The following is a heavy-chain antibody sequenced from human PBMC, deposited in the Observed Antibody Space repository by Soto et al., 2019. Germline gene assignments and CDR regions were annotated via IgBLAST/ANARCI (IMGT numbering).Heavy chain of an antibody. D-gene: IGHD5-18*01. Sequence: SETLSLTCTVSGGSISSGVYYWSWIRQHPGKGLEWIGYIYYSGSTYYNPSLKSRVTISVDTSKNQFSLKLSSVTAADTAVYYCATEQYSYGYSGVYGMDVWGQGTTVTVSS. CDR1: GGSISSGVYY. CDR3: ATEQYSYGYSGVYGMDV. CDR2: IYYSGST. J-gene: IGHJ6*02. V-gene: IGHV4-31*03.